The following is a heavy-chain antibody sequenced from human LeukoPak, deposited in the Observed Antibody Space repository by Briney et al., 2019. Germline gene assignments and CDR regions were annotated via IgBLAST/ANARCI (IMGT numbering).Heavy chain of an antibody. CDR1: GFTFSSYG. V-gene: IGHV3-33*01. J-gene: IGHJ4*02. CDR3: ARDRYSSWYYFDY. Sequence: GRSLRLSCAASGFTFSSYGMHWVRQAPGKGLEWVAVIWYDGSNKYYADSVKGRFTISRDNSKNTLYLQMNSLRAEDTAVYYCARDRYSSWYYFDYWGQGTLVTVSS. D-gene: IGHD6-13*01. CDR2: IWYDGSNK.